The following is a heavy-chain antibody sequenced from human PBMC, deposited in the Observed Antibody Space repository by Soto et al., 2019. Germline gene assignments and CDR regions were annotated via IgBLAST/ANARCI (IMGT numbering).Heavy chain of an antibody. CDR3: ARVYADIVVVPAAIGGMDV. CDR1: GYSFTIYW. J-gene: IGHJ6*02. Sequence: GESLKISCNGSGYSFTIYWISWVRQMPGKGLEWMGRIDPSDSYTNYSPSFQGHVTISADKSISTAYLQWSSLKASDTAMYYCARVYADIVVVPAAIGGMDVWGQGTTVTVS. CDR2: IDPSDSYT. D-gene: IGHD2-2*01. V-gene: IGHV5-10-1*01.